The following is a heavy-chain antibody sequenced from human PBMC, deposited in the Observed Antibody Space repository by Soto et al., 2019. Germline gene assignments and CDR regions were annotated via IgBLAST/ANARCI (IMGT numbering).Heavy chain of an antibody. J-gene: IGHJ3*02. CDR1: GGSIRSGDYY. CDR2: IYYSGST. D-gene: IGHD2-2*01. CDR3: ARDKGLYCSSTSCYFIRTKRDAFDI. V-gene: IGHV4-30-4*01. Sequence: PSETLSLTCTVSGGSIRSGDYYWSWIRQPPGKGLEWIGYIYYSGSTYYNPSLKSRVTISVDTSKNQFSLKLSSVTAADTAVYYCARDKGLYCSSTSCYFIRTKRDAFDIRGQGTMVTVSS.